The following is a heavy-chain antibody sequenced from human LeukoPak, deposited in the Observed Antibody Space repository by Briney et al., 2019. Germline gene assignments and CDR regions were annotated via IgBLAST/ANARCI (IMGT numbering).Heavy chain of an antibody. CDR1: GFMFSNYA. Sequence: GGSLRLSCAASGFMFSNYAMGCVRQAPGKGLEWVSAISGSGGSTYYADSVKGRFTISRDNSKNTLYLQMNSLRAEDTAVYYCAKPGSGSFLLPHFGYWGQGTLVTVSS. CDR2: ISGSGGST. CDR3: AKPGSGSFLLPHFGY. V-gene: IGHV3-23*01. J-gene: IGHJ4*02. D-gene: IGHD1-26*01.